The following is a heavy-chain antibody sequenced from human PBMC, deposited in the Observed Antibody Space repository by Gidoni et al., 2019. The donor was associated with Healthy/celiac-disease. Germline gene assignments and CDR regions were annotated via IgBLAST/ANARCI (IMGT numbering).Heavy chain of an antibody. Sequence: QPGGSLRLSCAASGFTFSSYSMNWVRQAPGKGLEWVSYISSSSSTIYYADSVKGRFTISRDNAKNSLYLQMNSLRDEDTAVYYCARGPSEVAARLGGYNWFDPWGQGTLVTVSS. CDR1: GFTFSSYS. D-gene: IGHD6-6*01. CDR2: ISSSSSTI. CDR3: ARGPSEVAARLGGYNWFDP. J-gene: IGHJ5*02. V-gene: IGHV3-48*02.